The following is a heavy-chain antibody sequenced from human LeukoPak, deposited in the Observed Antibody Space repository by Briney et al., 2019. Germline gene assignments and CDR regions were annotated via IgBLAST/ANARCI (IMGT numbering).Heavy chain of an antibody. CDR3: ATGGVGATSPLFIDY. CDR2: ISSSTSYI. Sequence: PGGSLRLSCAASGFTFSSYSMNWVRQAPGKGLEWVSFISSSTSYIYYAASLKGRFTISRDNAKHSLFLQMNSLRAEDTAVYYCATGGVGATSPLFIDYWGQGTLVTVSS. CDR1: GFTFSSYS. V-gene: IGHV3-21*01. D-gene: IGHD1-26*01. J-gene: IGHJ4*02.